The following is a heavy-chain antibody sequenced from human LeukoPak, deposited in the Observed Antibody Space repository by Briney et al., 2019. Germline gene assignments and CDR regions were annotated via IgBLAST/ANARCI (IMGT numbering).Heavy chain of an antibody. CDR3: ATPGQDYYDSSGYYYGNY. CDR2: IIPIFGTA. Sequence: ASVKASCKASGGTFSSYAISWVRQAPGQGLEWMGGIIPIFGTANYAQKFQGRVTITADESTSTAYMELSSLRSEDTAVYYCATPGQDYYDSSGYYYGNYWGQGTLVTVSS. CDR1: GGTFSSYA. J-gene: IGHJ4*02. D-gene: IGHD3-22*01. V-gene: IGHV1-69*13.